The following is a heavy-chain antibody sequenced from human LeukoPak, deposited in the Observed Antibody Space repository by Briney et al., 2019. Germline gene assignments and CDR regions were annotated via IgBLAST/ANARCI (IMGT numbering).Heavy chain of an antibody. CDR1: GGSFSGYY. V-gene: IGHV4-34*01. D-gene: IGHD6-19*01. J-gene: IGHJ6*02. Sequence: SETLSLTCAVYGGSFSGYYWSWIRQPPGKGLEWIGEINHSGSTNYNPSLKSRVTISVDTSKNQFSLKLSSVTAACTAVYYCARDSGWLGSYYYGMDVWGQGTTVTVSS. CDR2: INHSGST. CDR3: ARDSGWLGSYYYGMDV.